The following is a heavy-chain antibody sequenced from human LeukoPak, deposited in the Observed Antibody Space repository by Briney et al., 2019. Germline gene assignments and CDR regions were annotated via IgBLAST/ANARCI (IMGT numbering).Heavy chain of an antibody. CDR3: ARDLKDPFQHYFDY. J-gene: IGHJ4*02. V-gene: IGHV3-30-3*01. CDR1: GFTFSSYA. Sequence: QPGRSLRLSGAASGFTFSSYAMNWGRQAPGKGLEWVAVILYDGSNKYYADSVKGRFTISRDNSKNTLYLQMNSLRAEDTAVYYCARDLKDPFQHYFDYWGQGTLVTVSS. CDR2: ILYDGSNK.